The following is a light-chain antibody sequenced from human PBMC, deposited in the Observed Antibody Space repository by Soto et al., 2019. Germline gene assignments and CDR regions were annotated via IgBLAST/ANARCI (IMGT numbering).Light chain of an antibody. CDR3: QQCDTSRTWT. Sequence: EIVLTQSPGTLSLSPGERATLSCRASQSVSSNSLAWYQQKPGQAPRLLIYGASSRASGIPDRFSGSGYGTDFTLTISRLEPEDFAVYYCQQCDTSRTWTFGQGTTVDIK. J-gene: IGKJ1*01. CDR2: GAS. V-gene: IGKV3-20*01. CDR1: QSVSSNS.